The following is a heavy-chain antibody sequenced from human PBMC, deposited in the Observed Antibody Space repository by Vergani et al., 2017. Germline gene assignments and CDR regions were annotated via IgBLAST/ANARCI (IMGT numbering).Heavy chain of an antibody. V-gene: IGHV4-59*11. CDR3: ARALRGIFGVVIHLDV. J-gene: IGHJ6*02. CDR2: IYYSGST. Sequence: QVQLQESGPGLVKPSETLSLTCSVPGDSISSHYWSLIRPPPGRGLEWIGSIYYSGSTNYNPSLKRRVTLAVDTSENQFSLKLSSVFAADTAVYYCARALRGIFGVVIHLDVWGQGTTVTVSS. D-gene: IGHD3-3*01. CDR1: GDSISSHY.